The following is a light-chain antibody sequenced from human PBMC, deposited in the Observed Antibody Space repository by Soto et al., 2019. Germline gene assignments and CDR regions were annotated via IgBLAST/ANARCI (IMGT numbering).Light chain of an antibody. Sequence: LSKPGSVCGSPGEAVTISCSGASSDLGGYNYGSWSPQHPGKAPKLMIYDVSNPPSGVSNRFPGSKSGNTASLTMSALHAEDEADNYCSSYTSSSTVVFGCGTKLTVL. CDR3: SSYTSSSTVV. CDR1: SSDLGGYNY. CDR2: DVS. J-gene: IGLJ2*01. V-gene: IGLV2-14*01.